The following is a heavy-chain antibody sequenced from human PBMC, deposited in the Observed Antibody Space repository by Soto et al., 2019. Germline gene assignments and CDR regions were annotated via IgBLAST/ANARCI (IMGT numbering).Heavy chain of an antibody. V-gene: IGHV1-69*01. CDR3: ARVGDYGSGSYYDY. D-gene: IGHD3-10*01. Sequence: QVQLVQSGAEVKKPGSSVKVSCKASGGTFSRYAINWVRQAPGQGLEWMGGIIPIFGTANYAQKLQGRVTITADGSTSTAYMELSSLRFEDTAVYYCARVGDYGSGSYYDYWGQGTLVTVSS. CDR2: IIPIFGTA. CDR1: GGTFSRYA. J-gene: IGHJ4*02.